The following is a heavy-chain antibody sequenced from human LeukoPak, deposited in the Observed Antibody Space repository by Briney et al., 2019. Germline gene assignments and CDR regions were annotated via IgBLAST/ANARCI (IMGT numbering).Heavy chain of an antibody. CDR3: AREGWDY. Sequence: GGSLRLSCAASGFTFSSYWMHWVRQAPGKGLVWVSRISSDGITTSYADSVKGRFTISRDNAKNTLYLQMNSPRAEDTAVYYCAREGWDYWGQGTPVTVSS. J-gene: IGHJ4*02. V-gene: IGHV3-74*01. D-gene: IGHD6-19*01. CDR2: ISSDGITT. CDR1: GFTFSSYW.